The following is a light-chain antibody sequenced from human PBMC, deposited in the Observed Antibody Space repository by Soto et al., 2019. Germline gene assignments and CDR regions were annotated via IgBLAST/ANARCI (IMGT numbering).Light chain of an antibody. V-gene: IGKV1-5*01. CDR3: QQYKSDSPFT. CDR1: QSVHTW. CDR2: DAS. Sequence: DIQMTQSPSTLSASVGDRVIITCRASQSVHTWLAWYQQQAGKAPKLLIYDASTLESGVPSRFSGSGSGTEFTLTISSLQPDAFATYFCQQYKSDSPFTFGQGTKLEIK. J-gene: IGKJ2*01.